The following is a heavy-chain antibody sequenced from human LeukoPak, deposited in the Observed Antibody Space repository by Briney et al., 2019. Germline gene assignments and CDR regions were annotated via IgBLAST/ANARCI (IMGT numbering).Heavy chain of an antibody. CDR3: ARGPPRGKYYYMDV. CDR1: GFTFSSFD. D-gene: IGHD1-1*01. J-gene: IGHJ6*03. V-gene: IGHV3-13*01. CDR2: IGTASDT. Sequence: GGSLRLSCAASGFTFSSFDMHWVCQPTGQGLEWVSTIGTASDTYYPGSVEGRFTLSRDNAKNSLYLQMNSLTAGDTAVYYCARGPPRGKYYYMDVWGKGTTVTVSS.